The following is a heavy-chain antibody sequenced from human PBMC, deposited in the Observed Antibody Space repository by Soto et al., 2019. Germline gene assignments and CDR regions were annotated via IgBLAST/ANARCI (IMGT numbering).Heavy chain of an antibody. CDR2: ISSNEGST. V-gene: IGHV3-64D*06. J-gene: IGHJ6*02. Sequence: VESVSISSSASVFTFSSYAMHWVRQAKGKGLDYVSAISSNEGSTYNADSVKDRFTISRDNSKNTQYLQMSSLRAEDTAVYYCVKDGGDSYGYLHYYGMDVWGQGTTVTVSS. D-gene: IGHD5-18*01. CDR1: VFTFSSYA. CDR3: VKDGGDSYGYLHYYGMDV.